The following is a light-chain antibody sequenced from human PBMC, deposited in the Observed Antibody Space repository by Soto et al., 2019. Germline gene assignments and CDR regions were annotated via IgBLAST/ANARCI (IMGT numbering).Light chain of an antibody. CDR3: HQTNSFPLT. Sequence: DIQMTQSPSSVSASVGDTVTITCRASQVISSWLAWYQHKPGRAPKLLIYKASNLQPGVPSRFSVSSSEADYTFTNTIRNRQPEDIATYYCHQTNSFPLTIGGGTKVEIK. J-gene: IGKJ4*01. CDR2: KAS. CDR1: QVISSW. V-gene: IGKV1-12*01.